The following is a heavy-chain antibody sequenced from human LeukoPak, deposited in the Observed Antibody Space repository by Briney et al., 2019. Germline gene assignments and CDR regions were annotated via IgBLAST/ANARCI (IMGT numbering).Heavy chain of an antibody. D-gene: IGHD2-15*01. CDR2: ISSSGSTI. Sequence: GGSLRLSCAASGFSLSSYWMNWVRQAPGKGLEWVSYISSSGSTIYYADSVKGRFTISRDNAKNSLYLQMNSLRAEDTAVYYCARGQYCSGGSCYFGVDYWGQGTLVTVSS. CDR3: ARGQYCSGGSCYFGVDY. CDR1: GFSLSSYW. J-gene: IGHJ4*02. V-gene: IGHV3-48*04.